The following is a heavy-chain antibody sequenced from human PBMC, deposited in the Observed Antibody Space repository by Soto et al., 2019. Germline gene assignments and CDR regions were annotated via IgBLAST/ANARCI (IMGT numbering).Heavy chain of an antibody. CDR3: VRYNWNDKNFDY. CDR2: ISGSGGST. J-gene: IGHJ4*02. D-gene: IGHD1-20*01. Sequence: EVQLLESGGGLVQPGGSLRLSCAASGFTFSSYAMSWVRQAPGKGLEWVSTISGSGGSTYYADSVKGRFTISRDNSKNTLFLQMNSLRAEDTAVYYCVRYNWNDKNFDYWVQGTLVTVSS. V-gene: IGHV3-23*01. CDR1: GFTFSSYA.